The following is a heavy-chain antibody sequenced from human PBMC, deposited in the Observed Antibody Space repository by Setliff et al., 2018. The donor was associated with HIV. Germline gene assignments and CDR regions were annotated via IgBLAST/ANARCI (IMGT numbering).Heavy chain of an antibody. CDR2: MYYSGST. V-gene: IGHV4-59*01. CDR1: GGSISSYY. D-gene: IGHD3-9*01. Sequence: PSETLSLTCTVSGGSISSYYWSWIRQPPGKGLEWIGYMYYSGSTNYNPSLKSRVNISVDTSRNQFSLKLSSVTAADTAVYYCARVYYDILTGYPQGWFDPWGQGTLVTVSS. J-gene: IGHJ5*02. CDR3: ARVYYDILTGYPQGWFDP.